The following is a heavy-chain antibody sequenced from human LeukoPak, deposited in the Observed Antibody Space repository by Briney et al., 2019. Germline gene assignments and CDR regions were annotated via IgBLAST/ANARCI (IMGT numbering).Heavy chain of an antibody. J-gene: IGHJ4*02. CDR1: GFTFSNTW. D-gene: IGHD4-17*01. CDR2: IKRIIDGGTT. Sequence: GGSLRLSCAASGFTFSNTWMNGVRQAPGKGLVGVGRIKRIIDGGTTGYAARVKGRFTVSREDSINTPYQQMSSLKTEDTAVYYCAAQGGSGDLRYWGQGTLVTVSS. V-gene: IGHV3-15*01. CDR3: AAQGGSGDLRY.